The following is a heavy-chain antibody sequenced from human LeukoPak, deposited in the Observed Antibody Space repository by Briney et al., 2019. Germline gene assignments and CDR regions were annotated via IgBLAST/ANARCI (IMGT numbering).Heavy chain of an antibody. J-gene: IGHJ4*02. CDR1: GGSISSSSYY. Sequence: SETLSLTCTVSGGSISSSSYYWGWIRQPPGKGLEWIGSIYYSGSTYYNPSLKGRVTISVDTSKNQFSLKLSSVTAADTAVYYCARLDEGLGDYWGQGTLVTVSS. D-gene: IGHD3-16*01. CDR2: IYYSGST. CDR3: ARLDEGLGDY. V-gene: IGHV4-39*07.